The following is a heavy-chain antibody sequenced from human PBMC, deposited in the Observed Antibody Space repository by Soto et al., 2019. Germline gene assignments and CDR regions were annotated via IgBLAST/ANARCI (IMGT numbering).Heavy chain of an antibody. CDR2: INSDGSST. Sequence: GGSLRLSCAASGFTFSSYWMHWVRQAPGKGLVWVSRINSDGSSTSYADSVKGRFTISRDKAKNTPNLQMNSLRAEDTAVYYCAREAAARRNWFDPWGQGTLVTVSS. CDR1: GFTFSSYW. D-gene: IGHD6-6*01. J-gene: IGHJ5*02. CDR3: AREAAARRNWFDP. V-gene: IGHV3-74*01.